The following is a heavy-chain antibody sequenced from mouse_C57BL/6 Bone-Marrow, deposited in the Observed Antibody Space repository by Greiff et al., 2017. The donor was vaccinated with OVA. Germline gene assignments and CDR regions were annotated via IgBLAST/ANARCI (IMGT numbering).Heavy chain of an antibody. V-gene: IGHV1-63*01. J-gene: IGHJ1*03. D-gene: IGHD1-1*01. CDR1: GYTFTNYW. CDR2: IYPGGGYT. Sequence: QVQLQQSGAELVRPGTSVKMSCKASGYTFTNYWIGWAKQRPGHGLEWIGDIYPGGGYTNYNEKFKGKATLTADKSSSTAYLQLSSLTSEDSAIYYCARKDASDYGSSYWYFDVWGTGTTVTVSS. CDR3: ARKDASDYGSSYWYFDV.